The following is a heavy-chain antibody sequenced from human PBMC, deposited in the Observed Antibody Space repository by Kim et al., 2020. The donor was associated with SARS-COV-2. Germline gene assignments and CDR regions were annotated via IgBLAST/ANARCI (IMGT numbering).Heavy chain of an antibody. CDR3: ARGGATSGIVVVSPAGYYYGMDV. CDR2: INHSGST. V-gene: IGHV4-34*01. D-gene: IGHD3-22*01. J-gene: IGHJ6*02. CDR1: GGSFSGYY. Sequence: SETLSLTCAVYGGSFSGYYWSWIRQPPGKGLEWIGEINHSGSTNYNPSLKSRVTISVDTSKNQFSLKLSSVTAADTAVYYCARGGATSGIVVVSPAGYYYGMDVWGQGTTVTVSS.